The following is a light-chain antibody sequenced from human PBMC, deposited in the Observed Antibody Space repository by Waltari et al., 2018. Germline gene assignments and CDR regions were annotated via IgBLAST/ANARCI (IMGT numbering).Light chain of an antibody. V-gene: IGLV2-14*01. CDR3: SSYASVSSLV. J-gene: IGLJ2*01. CDR2: EVS. CDR1: SGDVGGENY. Sequence: QSALTQPASVSGSPGQSITISCTGTSGDVGGENYVSWYQQHPGKAPKPMIYEVSNRPSGVSNRCSASKSGNTASLTISGLHAEDEGDYYCSSYASVSSLVFGGGTRLTVL.